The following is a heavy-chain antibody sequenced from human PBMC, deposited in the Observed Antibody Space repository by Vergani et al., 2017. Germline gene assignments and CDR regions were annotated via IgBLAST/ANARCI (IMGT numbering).Heavy chain of an antibody. J-gene: IGHJ4*02. Sequence: QVQLQESGPRLVKPSQTLSLTCTVSGGSVDVDEFSWSWIGQSPGKGLEWIGNIYFSGNTNYNPSLKSRVSMTVDTSKNQFFLRLNAVTAAYTAVYFCARSPDTGDSIDSWGQGALVTVSS. CDR3: ARSPDTGDSIDS. V-gene: IGHV4-30-4*08. CDR1: GGSVDVDEFS. D-gene: IGHD1-14*01. CDR2: IYFSGNT.